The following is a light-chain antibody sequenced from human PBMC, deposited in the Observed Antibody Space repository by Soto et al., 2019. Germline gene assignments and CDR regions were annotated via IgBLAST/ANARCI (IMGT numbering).Light chain of an antibody. CDR2: LNSDGSH. V-gene: IGLV4-69*01. Sequence: QSVLTQSPSASASLGASVKLTCTLSSGHSSYDIAWHQHQPEQGPRYLMKLNSDGSHSKGDGIPDRFSGSSSGAERYLTIPSLQSEDEADYHSQTWGTGIRVFGGGTKLTVL. J-gene: IGLJ2*01. CDR3: QTWGTGIRV. CDR1: SGHSSYD.